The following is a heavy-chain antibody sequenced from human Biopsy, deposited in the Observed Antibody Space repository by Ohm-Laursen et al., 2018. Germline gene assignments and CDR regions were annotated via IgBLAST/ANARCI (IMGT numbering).Heavy chain of an antibody. Sequence: SSVKVSCKASGGTFTMFPISWVRQAPGQGLEWMGAILPFYGTTNFAQKFQGRVTLTADGSTSTAYMELSSLRSEDTAVYYCARLAQIYGDSPFDPWGQGTLVTVSS. J-gene: IGHJ5*02. CDR2: ILPFYGTT. CDR3: ARLAQIYGDSPFDP. CDR1: GGTFTMFP. V-gene: IGHV1-69*01. D-gene: IGHD4-17*01.